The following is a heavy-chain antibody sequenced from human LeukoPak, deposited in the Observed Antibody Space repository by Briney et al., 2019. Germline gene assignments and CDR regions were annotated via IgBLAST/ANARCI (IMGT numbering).Heavy chain of an antibody. J-gene: IGHJ4*02. V-gene: IGHV4-34*01. CDR2: INHGGST. CDR3: AKTLSASWSPFDY. Sequence: SETLSLTCAVYSGSFSGYYWSWLRQSPGKGLEWIGEINHGGSTNYDPSLKSRVTISVDTSKNQFSLKLSSVTAADTAVYYCAKTLSASWSPFDYWGQGTLVTVSS. CDR1: SGSFSGYY. D-gene: IGHD6-13*01.